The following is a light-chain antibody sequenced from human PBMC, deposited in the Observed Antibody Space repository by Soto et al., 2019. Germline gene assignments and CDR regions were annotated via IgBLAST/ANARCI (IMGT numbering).Light chain of an antibody. CDR2: AAS. V-gene: IGKV1-39*01. CDR3: QQSYSTTWT. CDR1: QGISTY. J-gene: IGKJ1*01. Sequence: IQLTQSPSSLSASLGDRVTITGRASQGISTYLNWSQQKPGKAPKLLIYAASSLQGGVPSRFSGSGSETDFTLTVSSLQPEDFATYSCQQSYSTTWTFGQGTKVDI.